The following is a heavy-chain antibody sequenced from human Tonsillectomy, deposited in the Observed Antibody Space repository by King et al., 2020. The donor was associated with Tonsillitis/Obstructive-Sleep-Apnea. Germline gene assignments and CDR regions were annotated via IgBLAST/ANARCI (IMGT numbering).Heavy chain of an antibody. Sequence: VQLVESGVEAKKPGESLKISCKGSGYSFTSYWIGWVRQMPGKGLEWLGIIHPDDSDTRYSPSFQGQVTISADKSISTAYLQWSSLKASDTAIYYCARHKSGRTEFDYWGQGTRVTVSS. J-gene: IGHJ4*02. CDR3: ARHKSGRTEFDY. D-gene: IGHD1-1*01. CDR2: IHPDDSDT. CDR1: GYSFTSYW. V-gene: IGHV5-51*01.